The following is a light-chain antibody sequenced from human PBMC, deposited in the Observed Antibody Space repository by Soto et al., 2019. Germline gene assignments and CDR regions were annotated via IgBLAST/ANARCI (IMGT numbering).Light chain of an antibody. V-gene: IGKV1-5*01. Sequence: DIQMTQSPSTLSGSVGDRVTITCRASQTISSWLAWYQQKPGKAPKLLIYDASNLETGVPSRFSASGVGTDFTLTISSLQAEDFATYYCQQVRSYPSTFGGGTKVDIK. CDR1: QTISSW. CDR3: QQVRSYPST. J-gene: IGKJ4*01. CDR2: DAS.